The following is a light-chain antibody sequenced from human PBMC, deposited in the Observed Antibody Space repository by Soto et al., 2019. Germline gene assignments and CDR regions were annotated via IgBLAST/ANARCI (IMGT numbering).Light chain of an antibody. CDR1: QSVNSDY. CDR2: IAS. J-gene: IGKJ1*01. Sequence: EIVLTQSPGTLSLFPGERATLSCRATQSVNSDYLAWYQQKPGQAPRLLIYIASRRATGIPDRFSGSGSGTDCTLTINRLEPEDFAVYYCQQYGTSPWTFGQGTKVEIK. CDR3: QQYGTSPWT. V-gene: IGKV3-20*01.